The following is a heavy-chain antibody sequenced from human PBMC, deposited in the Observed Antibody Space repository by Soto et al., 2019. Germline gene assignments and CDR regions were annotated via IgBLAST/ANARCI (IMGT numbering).Heavy chain of an antibody. Sequence: ASVKVSCKASGYTFTSYGISWVRQAPGRGLEWMGWISAYNGNTNYAQKLQGRVTMTTDTSTSTAYMEPRSLRSDDTAVYYCARDRSTIFGVENWFDPWGQGTLVTVSS. D-gene: IGHD3-3*01. V-gene: IGHV1-18*04. CDR1: GYTFTSYG. CDR2: ISAYNGNT. CDR3: ARDRSTIFGVENWFDP. J-gene: IGHJ5*02.